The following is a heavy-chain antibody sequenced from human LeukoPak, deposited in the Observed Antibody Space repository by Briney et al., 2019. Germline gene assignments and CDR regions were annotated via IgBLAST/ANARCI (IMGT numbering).Heavy chain of an antibody. J-gene: IGHJ4*02. V-gene: IGHV1-8*01. CDR3: ARGRLQDYGDYDN. CDR1: GYTFTSYD. CDR2: MNPNSGNT. D-gene: IGHD4-17*01. Sequence: ASVNVSCKASGYTFTSYDINWVRQATGQGLEWMGWMNPNSGNTGYAQKFQGRVTMTRNTSISTAYMELSRLRSEDTAVYYCARGRLQDYGDYDNWGQGTLVTVPS.